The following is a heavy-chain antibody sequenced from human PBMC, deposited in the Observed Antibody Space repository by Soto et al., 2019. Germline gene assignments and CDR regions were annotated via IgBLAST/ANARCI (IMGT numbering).Heavy chain of an antibody. Sequence: ASVKVSCKACGGTFSSYAISWVRQAPGQGLEWMGGIIPIFGTANYAQKFQGRVTITADESTSTAYMELSSLRSEDTAVYYCARALGGGLHYFDYWGQGTLVTVSS. J-gene: IGHJ4*02. CDR2: IIPIFGTA. D-gene: IGHD3-16*01. V-gene: IGHV1-69*13. CDR3: ARALGGGLHYFDY. CDR1: GGTFSSYA.